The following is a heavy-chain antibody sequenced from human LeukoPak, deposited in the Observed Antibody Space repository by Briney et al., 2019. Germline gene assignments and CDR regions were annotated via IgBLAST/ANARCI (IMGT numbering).Heavy chain of an antibody. Sequence: SGPTLVNPSQTLTLTCTFSGFSLSTSGVGVGWIRQPPGKALEWLALIYWNDDKRYSPSLKSRLTITKDTSKNQVVLTMTNMDPVDTATYYCAHSLYNWNYIFWFDPWGQGTLVTVSS. CDR2: IYWNDDK. CDR1: GFSLSTSGVG. D-gene: IGHD1-7*01. V-gene: IGHV2-5*01. CDR3: AHSLYNWNYIFWFDP. J-gene: IGHJ5*02.